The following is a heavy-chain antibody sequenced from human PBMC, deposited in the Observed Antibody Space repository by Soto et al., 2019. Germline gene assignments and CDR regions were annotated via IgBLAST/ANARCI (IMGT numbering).Heavy chain of an antibody. D-gene: IGHD3-10*01. CDR3: ARLYGSGSYSNWFDP. CDR1: GGSISSYY. CDR2: IYYSGST. Sequence: PAETLSLTCTVSGGSISSYYWSWIRQPPGKGLEWIGYIYYSGSTNYNPSVKSRVTISVDTSKNQFSLKLSSVTAADTAVYYCARLYGSGSYSNWFDPWGQGTLVTVSS. V-gene: IGHV4-59*01. J-gene: IGHJ5*02.